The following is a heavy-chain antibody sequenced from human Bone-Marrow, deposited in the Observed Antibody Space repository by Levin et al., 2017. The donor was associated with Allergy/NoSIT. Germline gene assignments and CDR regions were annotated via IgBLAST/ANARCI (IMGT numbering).Heavy chain of an antibody. D-gene: IGHD6-13*01. V-gene: IGHV3-15*01. CDR2: IKNKADGATT. J-gene: IGHJ4*02. CDR1: GITFSNAW. CDR3: TTYSSSWYYFDY. Sequence: PGGSLRLSCAASGITFSNAWMSWARQAPGKGLEWVGRIKNKADGATTEYAAPVKGRFTISRDDSKNTLYLQMNGLKTEDTAVYFCTTYSSSWYYFDYWGQGTLVTVSS.